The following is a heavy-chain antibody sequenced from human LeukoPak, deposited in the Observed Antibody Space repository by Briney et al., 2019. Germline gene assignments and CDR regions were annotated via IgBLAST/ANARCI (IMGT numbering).Heavy chain of an antibody. CDR1: GFSLSNYV. CDR2: SSASGSSI. J-gene: IGHJ4*02. Sequence: PGGSLRLSCAASGFSLSNYVMNWVRQAPGKGLEWVSWSSASGSSIHYADSVKGRFTFSRDNAKNSLHLQMNSLRAEDTAVYYCARDYLDNSGYSPFFDYWGQGTLVTVSS. D-gene: IGHD3-22*01. V-gene: IGHV3-21*01. CDR3: ARDYLDNSGYSPFFDY.